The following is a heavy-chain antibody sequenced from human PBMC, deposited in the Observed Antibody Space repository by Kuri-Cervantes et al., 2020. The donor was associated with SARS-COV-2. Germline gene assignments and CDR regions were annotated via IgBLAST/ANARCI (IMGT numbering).Heavy chain of an antibody. J-gene: IGHJ4*02. Sequence: SETLSLTCTVSGGSISSYYWSWIRQPPGKGLEWIGYIYYSGSTNYSPSLKSRVTISVDTSKNQFSLKLTSVTAADTAVYYCTRAGYDNSGYYYSFDFWGQGTLVTVSS. CDR1: GGSISSYY. CDR2: IYYSGST. CDR3: TRAGYDNSGYYYSFDF. V-gene: IGHV4-59*01. D-gene: IGHD3-22*01.